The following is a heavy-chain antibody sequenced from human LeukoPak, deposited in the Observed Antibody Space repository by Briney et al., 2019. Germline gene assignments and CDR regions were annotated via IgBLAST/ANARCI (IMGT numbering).Heavy chain of an antibody. CDR2: IYPSGST. J-gene: IGHJ4*02. Sequence: SETLSLTCAVSGYSISSGYYWGWIRQPPGKGLEWIGSIYPSGSTYYNPSLKSRVTISVDTSKNQFSLKLTSVAAADTAVYYCARLNSGSYLDDYWGQGTLVTVSS. D-gene: IGHD1-26*01. CDR1: GYSISSGYY. V-gene: IGHV4-38-2*01. CDR3: ARLNSGSYLDDY.